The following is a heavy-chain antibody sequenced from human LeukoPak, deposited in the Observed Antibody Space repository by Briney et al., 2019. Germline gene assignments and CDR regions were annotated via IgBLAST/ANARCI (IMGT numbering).Heavy chain of an antibody. J-gene: IGHJ3*02. V-gene: IGHV3-7*01. CDR3: AKTQPGKGAFDS. CDR2: IKHDGSEK. CDR1: GFIFRSYW. D-gene: IGHD7-27*01. Sequence: GGSLRLSCAASGFIFRSYWMSWVRQAPGKGLEWVATIKHDGSEKYYVASMRGRFTITKDNAKNSGCLQMNSLRAEDTAVYYCAKTQPGKGAFDSGGQGTMVTVSS.